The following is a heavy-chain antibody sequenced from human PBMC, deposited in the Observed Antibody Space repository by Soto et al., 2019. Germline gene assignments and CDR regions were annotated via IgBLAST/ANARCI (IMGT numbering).Heavy chain of an antibody. CDR1: GGSISSSNW. CDR2: INHSGNT. D-gene: IGHD3-22*01. V-gene: IGHV4-4*02. Sequence: QVQLQESGPGLVKPSGTLSLTCAVSGGSISSSNWWSWVRQPPGKGLEWIGEINHSGNTNYNPSLKSRVTISVDTSKNQFSLKLNSVTAADTAVYYCARGVAMIVVVEGDAPDKYYLDSWGQGTRVTVSS. CDR3: ARGVAMIVVVEGDAPDKYYLDS. J-gene: IGHJ4*02.